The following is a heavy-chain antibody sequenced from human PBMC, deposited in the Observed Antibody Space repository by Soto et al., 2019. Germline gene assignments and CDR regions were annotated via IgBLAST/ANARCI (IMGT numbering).Heavy chain of an antibody. J-gene: IGHJ6*02. CDR1: GGTFSTYA. D-gene: IGHD2-21*01. V-gene: IGHV1-69*06. CDR3: SVGAGVVVATPPSSYAMDF. CDR2: IIPLFGTA. Sequence: QIQLVQSGAEVKKPGSSVKVSCKASGGTFSTYAISWVRQAPGQGLQWMGGIIPLFGTANYAQRLQGRLTITSDKSTTTAYMELSSASSEATAVYYFSVGAGVVVATPPSSYAMDFWGPCNTVTVS.